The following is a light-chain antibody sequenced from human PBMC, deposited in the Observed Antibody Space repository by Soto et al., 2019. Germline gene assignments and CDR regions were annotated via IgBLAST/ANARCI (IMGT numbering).Light chain of an antibody. Sequence: DIQMTQSPSSLSASVGDRVSISCQASQDIGNYLNWYQQKPGKAPKLLIYDASNLETGVPTHFSGSRSGTKFTLTIRRLQPEDIATYYCQQYDDLPFTFGGGTKVEIK. CDR3: QQYDDLPFT. CDR1: QDIGNY. V-gene: IGKV1-33*01. J-gene: IGKJ4*01. CDR2: DAS.